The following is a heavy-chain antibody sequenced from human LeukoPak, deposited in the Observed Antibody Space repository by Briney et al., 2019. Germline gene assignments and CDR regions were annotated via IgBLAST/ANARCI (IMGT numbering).Heavy chain of an antibody. Sequence: SETLSLTCAVYGGSFSGYYWSWIRQPPGKGLEWIGEINHSGSTYYNPSLKSRVTISVDTSKNQFSLKLSSVTAADTAVYYCARSLPNWNLKWFDPWGQGTLVTVSS. CDR1: GGSFSGYY. CDR3: ARSLPNWNLKWFDP. CDR2: INHSGST. J-gene: IGHJ5*02. V-gene: IGHV4-34*01. D-gene: IGHD1-7*01.